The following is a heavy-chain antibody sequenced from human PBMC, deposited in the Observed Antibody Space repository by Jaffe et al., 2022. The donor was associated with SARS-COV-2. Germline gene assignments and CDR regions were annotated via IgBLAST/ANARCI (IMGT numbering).Heavy chain of an antibody. V-gene: IGHV1-2*02. CDR1: GYTFTGYY. CDR3: ARAPPHYDILTGYPLLDY. J-gene: IGHJ4*02. D-gene: IGHD3-9*01. CDR2: INPNSGGT. Sequence: QVQLVQSGAEVKKPGASVKVSCKASGYTFTGYYMHWVRQAPGQGLEWMGWINPNSGGTNYAQKFQGRVTMTRDTSISTAYMELSRLRSDDTAVYYCARAPPHYDILTGYPLLDYWGQGTLVTVSS.